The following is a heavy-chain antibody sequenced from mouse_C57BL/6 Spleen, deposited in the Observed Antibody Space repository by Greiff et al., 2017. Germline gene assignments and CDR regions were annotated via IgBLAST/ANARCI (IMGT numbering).Heavy chain of an antibody. CDR3: ARDEGGYDYDDGYAMDY. V-gene: IGHV7-1*01. CDR1: GFTFSDFY. D-gene: IGHD2-4*01. CDR2: SRNKANDYTT. Sequence: EVKLMESGGGLVQSGRSLRLSCATSGFTFSDFYMEWVRQAPGKGLEWIAASRNKANDYTTEYSASVKGRFIVSRDTSHSILYLQMNALRAEDTAIYYCARDEGGYDYDDGYAMDYWGQGTSVTVSS. J-gene: IGHJ4*01.